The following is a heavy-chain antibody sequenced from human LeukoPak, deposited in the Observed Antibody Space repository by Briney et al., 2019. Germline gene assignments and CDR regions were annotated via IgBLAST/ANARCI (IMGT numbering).Heavy chain of an antibody. CDR3: AREAFSYYDSSGYYYVGAYYFDY. V-gene: IGHV3-74*01. Sequence: GGCLRLSCAASGFTFSSYWMHWVRQAPGKGLVWVSRINTDGSSTSYADSVKGRFTISRGNAKNTLYLQMNSLRAEDTAVYYCAREAFSYYDSSGYYYVGAYYFDYWGQGTLVTVSS. J-gene: IGHJ4*02. CDR2: INTDGSST. D-gene: IGHD3-22*01. CDR1: GFTFSSYW.